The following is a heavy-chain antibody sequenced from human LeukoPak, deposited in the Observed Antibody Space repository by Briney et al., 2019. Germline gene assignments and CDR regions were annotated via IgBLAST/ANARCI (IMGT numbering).Heavy chain of an antibody. CDR1: GGTFSSYA. J-gene: IGHJ4*02. D-gene: IGHD3-22*01. CDR2: IIPIFGIA. Sequence: ASVKVSCKASGGTFSSYAISWVRQAPGQGLEWMGRIIPIFGIANSAQKFQARVTIHTDESTSTAYMALSSLRSEDTAVYYCARHYYDSRFRVYSGQGTLVTVSP. V-gene: IGHV1-69*05. CDR3: ARHYYDSRFRVY.